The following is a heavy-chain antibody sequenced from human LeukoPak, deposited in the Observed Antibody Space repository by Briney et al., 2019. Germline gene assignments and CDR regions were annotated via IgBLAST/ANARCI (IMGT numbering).Heavy chain of an antibody. CDR3: AKGRTNDY. D-gene: IGHD1/OR15-1a*01. CDR1: GFTFSTYA. Sequence: GGSLRLSCAASGFTFSTYAMSWVRQTPERGLEWVSAISDTGGNTFYADSVKGRFTTSRDSSKNTLYLQMNSLRAEDTAIYYCAKGRTNDYWGQGTLVTVSS. V-gene: IGHV3-23*01. CDR2: ISDTGGNT. J-gene: IGHJ4*02.